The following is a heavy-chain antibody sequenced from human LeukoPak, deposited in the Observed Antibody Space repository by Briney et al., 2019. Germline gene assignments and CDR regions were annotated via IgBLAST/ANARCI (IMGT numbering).Heavy chain of an antibody. Sequence: GGSREISFQGSGYRFATFWIAWVRPVPGKGLEWIGVIYPVDSDTRYRPSFQGQVTISVDKSTSTAYLQWSSLKASDTAMYYCAKTNYYETSGWASGLSPFDMWGRGTMVTVSS. CDR3: AKTNYYETSGWASGLSPFDM. J-gene: IGHJ3*02. CDR2: IYPVDSDT. D-gene: IGHD3-22*01. V-gene: IGHV5-51*01. CDR1: GYRFATFW.